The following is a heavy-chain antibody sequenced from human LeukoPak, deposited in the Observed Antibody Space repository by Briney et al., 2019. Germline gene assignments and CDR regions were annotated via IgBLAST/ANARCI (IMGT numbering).Heavy chain of an antibody. CDR2: INPNSGGT. J-gene: IGHJ4*02. V-gene: IGHV1-2*02. CDR3: VPGGGTAAAATQRVYYFDY. Sequence: GASVKVSCKASGYTLTGYYMHWVRQAPGQGLEWMGWINPNSGGTKYAQKIQGRVTMTRDTSINTAYMELSRLRSDDTAMYYCVPGGGTAAAATQRVYYFDYWGQGTLVTVSS. CDR1: GYTLTGYY. D-gene: IGHD6-13*01.